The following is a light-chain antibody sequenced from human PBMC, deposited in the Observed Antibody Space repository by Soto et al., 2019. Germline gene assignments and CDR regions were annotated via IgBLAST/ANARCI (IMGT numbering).Light chain of an antibody. CDR2: GAS. J-gene: IGKJ1*01. CDR3: QQYNDWPQT. Sequence: EIVMTQSPATLSVSPGERATISCRASQSVSSTLAWYQQKPGQAPRLLIYGASTRATGIPARFSGSGSGTEFTLTISSLQSEDFAVYYCQQYNDWPQTFGQGTKVEIK. V-gene: IGKV3-15*01. CDR1: QSVSST.